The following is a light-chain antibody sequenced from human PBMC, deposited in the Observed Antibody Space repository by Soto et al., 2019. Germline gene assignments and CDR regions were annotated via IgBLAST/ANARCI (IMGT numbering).Light chain of an antibody. CDR3: LLSYSVARGV. J-gene: IGLJ2*01. Sequence: QAVVTQEPSLTVSPGGTVTLTCGSSTGPVTSGHYPYWFQQKPGQAPRTLMYDTSNKHSWTPARFSGSLLGGKAPLPLSGAPPEDEAEYYCLLSYSVARGVFGGGTKLTVL. V-gene: IGLV7-46*01. CDR2: DTS. CDR1: TGPVTSGHY.